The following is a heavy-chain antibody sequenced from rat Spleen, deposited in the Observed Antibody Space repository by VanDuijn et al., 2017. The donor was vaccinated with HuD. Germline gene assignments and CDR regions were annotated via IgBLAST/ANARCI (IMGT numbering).Heavy chain of an antibody. J-gene: IGHJ2*01. V-gene: IGHV5-29*01. CDR3: TRLNTMGVTRRIGYDFDY. CDR2: ISFDGSNT. D-gene: IGHD1-7*01. Sequence: EVQLVESGGGLVQPGRSLKLSCAASGFSFNNYGMAWVRQAPTKGLEWVATISFDGSNTYYRDTVKGRFTISRDSAKSTLSLQMESLRSEDTATYYCTRLNTMGVTRRIGYDFDYWGQGVMVTVSS. CDR1: GFSFNNYG.